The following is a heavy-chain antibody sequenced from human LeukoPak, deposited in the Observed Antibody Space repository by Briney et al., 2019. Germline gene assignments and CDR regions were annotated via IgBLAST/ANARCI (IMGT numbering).Heavy chain of an antibody. CDR2: ISYGGDDK. J-gene: IGHJ6*02. CDR1: GFGFSNYG. V-gene: IGHV3-30*03. CDR3: ARGHFSGHYYYGMDV. D-gene: IGHD2/OR15-2a*01. Sequence: PGGSLRLSCAASGFGFSNYGIHWVRQAPGKGLEWVAVISYGGDDKYYSDSVKGRFTISRDNSKNTLYLQMSSLRSEGTAVYYCARGHFSGHYYYGMDVWGQGTTVTVSS.